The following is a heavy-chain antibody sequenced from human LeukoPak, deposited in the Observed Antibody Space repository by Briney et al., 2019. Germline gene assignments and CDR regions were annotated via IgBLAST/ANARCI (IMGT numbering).Heavy chain of an antibody. CDR1: GFIFSRYA. V-gene: IGHV3-23*01. CDR2: ISTSGGTT. CDR3: ARSIGYGYGMDV. J-gene: IGHJ6*02. Sequence: GGSLRLSCAASGFIFSRYAMTWVRQAPGKGLEWVSAISTSGGTTDYADSVKGRFAISRDNSKNTLFLQMNSLRAEDTAVYYCARSIGYGYGMDVWGQGTTVTVSS. D-gene: IGHD6-13*01.